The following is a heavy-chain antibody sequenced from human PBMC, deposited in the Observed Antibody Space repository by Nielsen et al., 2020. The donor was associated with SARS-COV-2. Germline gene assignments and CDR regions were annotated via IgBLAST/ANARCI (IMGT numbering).Heavy chain of an antibody. CDR3: AKVLRIAVAGVIQH. CDR1: GFTFSDYY. Sequence: GESLKISCAASGFTFSDYYMSWVRQAPGKGLEWVSAISGSGGSTYYADSVKGRFTISRDNSKNTLYLQMNSLRAEDTAVYYCAKVLRIAVAGVIQHWGQGTPVTVSS. CDR2: ISGSGGST. J-gene: IGHJ1*01. V-gene: IGHV3-23*01. D-gene: IGHD6-19*01.